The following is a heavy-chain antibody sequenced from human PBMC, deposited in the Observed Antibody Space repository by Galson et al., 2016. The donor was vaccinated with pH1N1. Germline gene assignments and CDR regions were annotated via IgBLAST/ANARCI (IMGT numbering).Heavy chain of an antibody. V-gene: IGHV1-46*01. CDR1: GYSVTRYY. Sequence: SVKVSCKAAGYSVTRYYMHWVRQAPGQGLEWMGIIDPSDGTTTYSQKFQGRIILTRDTSTNSVHMELTTLRPDDSATYFRARRYYLDYWGQGTLVTVSS. J-gene: IGHJ4*02. CDR2: IDPSDGTT. CDR3: ARRYYLDY.